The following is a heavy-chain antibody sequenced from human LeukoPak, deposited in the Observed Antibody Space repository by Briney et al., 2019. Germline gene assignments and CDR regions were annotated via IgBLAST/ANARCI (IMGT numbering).Heavy chain of an antibody. Sequence: PGGSLRLSCVASGFTFSSYAMSWVRQAPGKGLEWVSGISAYGDSTYYSDSVKGRFTVFRDNFKNAVYLQMNSPRADDTAVYYCAKERTSYGDLPYYYYGMDVWGQGTSVTVSS. D-gene: IGHD4-17*01. CDR2: ISAYGDST. J-gene: IGHJ6*02. CDR3: AKERTSYGDLPYYYYGMDV. CDR1: GFTFSSYA. V-gene: IGHV3-23*01.